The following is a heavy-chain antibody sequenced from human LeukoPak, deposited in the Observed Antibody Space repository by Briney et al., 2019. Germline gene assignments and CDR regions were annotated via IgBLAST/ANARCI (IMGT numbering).Heavy chain of an antibody. CDR2: ISSSSSYI. V-gene: IGHV3-21*06. Sequence: GGSLRLSCAASGFTFSGYSMNWVRQAPGKGLEWVSSISSSSSYIYYADSVKGRFTISRDNAKNSLYLQMNSLRAEDTAVYYCARPHIAAVYYYYGMDVWAKGPRSPSP. CDR3: ARPHIAAVYYYYGMDV. J-gene: IGHJ6*02. D-gene: IGHD6-13*01. CDR1: GFTFSGYS.